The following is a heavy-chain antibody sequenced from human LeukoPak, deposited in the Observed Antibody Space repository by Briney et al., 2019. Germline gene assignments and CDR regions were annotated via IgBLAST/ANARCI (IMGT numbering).Heavy chain of an antibody. CDR3: AKGRVSSNGWTFNDY. D-gene: IGHD3-22*01. Sequence: PGGSLRLSCAASGFTFSSYAMHWVRQAPGKGLEGVAVISYDGSNKYYADSVKGRFTISRDNSKNTLYLQMNSLRAEDTAVYYCAKGRVSSNGWTFNDYWGQGTLVTVSS. CDR1: GFTFSSYA. V-gene: IGHV3-30-3*01. CDR2: ISYDGSNK. J-gene: IGHJ4*02.